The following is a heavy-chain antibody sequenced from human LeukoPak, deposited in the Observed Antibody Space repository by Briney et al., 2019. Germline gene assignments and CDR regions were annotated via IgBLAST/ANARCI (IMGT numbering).Heavy chain of an antibody. CDR3: ARDPDYGDDTGS. CDR1: GGSIRSGSYY. D-gene: IGHD4-17*01. CDR2: ICTSGST. J-gene: IGHJ4*02. V-gene: IGHV4-61*02. Sequence: PSETLSLTCTVSGGSIRSGSYYWSWIRQPAGKGLEWIGRICTSGSTNYNPSLKSRVTMSVDTSKNQFSLKLSSVTAADTAVYYCARDPDYGDDTGSWGQGTLVTVSS.